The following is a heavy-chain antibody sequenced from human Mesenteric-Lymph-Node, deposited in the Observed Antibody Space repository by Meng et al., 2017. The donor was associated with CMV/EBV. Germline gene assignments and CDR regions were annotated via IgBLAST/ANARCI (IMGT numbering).Heavy chain of an antibody. Sequence: GESLKISCAASGFTFDGYTIHWVRQVPGKGLEWVSLINWDGANTHYADSVKGRFTISRDNSKNSLYLQMNSLRTEDTALYYCAKDIFYYDSSVAFDIWGQGTMVTVSS. D-gene: IGHD3-22*01. J-gene: IGHJ3*02. CDR1: GFTFDGYT. CDR3: AKDIFYYDSSVAFDI. CDR2: INWDGANT. V-gene: IGHV3-43*01.